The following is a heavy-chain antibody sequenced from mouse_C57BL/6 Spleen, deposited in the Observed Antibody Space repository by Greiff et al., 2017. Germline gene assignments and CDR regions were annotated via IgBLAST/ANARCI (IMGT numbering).Heavy chain of an antibody. CDR3: ARNEEIYYDYDGYAMDY. CDR1: GYTFTEYT. CDR2: FYPGSGSI. Sequence: QVQLQQSGAELVKPGASVKLSCKASGYTFTEYTIHWVKQRSGQGLEWIGWFYPGSGSIKYNETFKDKATLTADKSASTVYMELRRWTSEDSAVYFCARNEEIYYDYDGYAMDYWGQGTSVTVSS. J-gene: IGHJ4*01. D-gene: IGHD2-4*01. V-gene: IGHV1-62-2*01.